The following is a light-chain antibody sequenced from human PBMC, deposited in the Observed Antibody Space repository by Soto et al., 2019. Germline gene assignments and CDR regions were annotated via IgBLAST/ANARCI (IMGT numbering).Light chain of an antibody. CDR3: SSYAGNHIV. CDR2: DVS. Sequence: QSVLTQPPSASGSPGQSVAISCTGTSSDVGGYNYVSWYQQHPGKAPKLMIYDVSKRPSGVPDRFSGSKSGNTASLTVTGLQAEDEADYYCSSYAGNHIVFGNGTKVTVL. V-gene: IGLV2-8*01. J-gene: IGLJ1*01. CDR1: SSDVGGYNY.